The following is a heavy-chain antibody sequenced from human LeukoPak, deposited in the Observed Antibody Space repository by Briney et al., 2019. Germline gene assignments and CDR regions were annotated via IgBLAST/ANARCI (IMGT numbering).Heavy chain of an antibody. CDR2: IYYSGST. CDR3: AREHSSLYYFDY. D-gene: IGHD3-22*01. Sequence: PSQTLSLTCTVSGGSISSGGYYWSWIRQHPGKGLEWIGYIYYSGSTYYNPSLKSRVTISVDTSKNQFSLKLSSVTAADTAVYYCAREHSSLYYFDYWGQGTLVTVSS. J-gene: IGHJ4*02. V-gene: IGHV4-31*03. CDR1: GGSISSGGYY.